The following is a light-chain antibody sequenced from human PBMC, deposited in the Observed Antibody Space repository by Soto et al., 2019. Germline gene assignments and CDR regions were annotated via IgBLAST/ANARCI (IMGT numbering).Light chain of an antibody. CDR1: QSVNNY. Sequence: EIVLTQSPATLSLSPGERATLSCRASQSVNNYLAWYQQQPGQAPRLLIYDASSRATDIPARFSGSGSGTDFTLTISSLEPEDFATYYCHQRSNWPLTFGGGTKVEIK. V-gene: IGKV3-11*01. J-gene: IGKJ4*01. CDR2: DAS. CDR3: HQRSNWPLT.